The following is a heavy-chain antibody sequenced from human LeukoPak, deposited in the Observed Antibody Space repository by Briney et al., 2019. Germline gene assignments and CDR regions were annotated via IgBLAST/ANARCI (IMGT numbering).Heavy chain of an antibody. CDR1: GFTFTNYA. CDR3: ANSDHSFGYNYYGMDV. V-gene: IGHV3-23*01. D-gene: IGHD3-3*01. Sequence: PGGSLRLSCAASGFTFTNYAMSWVRQAPGKGLEWVSAISNNGGYTYYADSVQGRFTISRDNSKSTLCLQMNSLRAEDTAVYYCANSDHSFGYNYYGMDVWGQGTTVTVSS. CDR2: ISNNGGYT. J-gene: IGHJ6*02.